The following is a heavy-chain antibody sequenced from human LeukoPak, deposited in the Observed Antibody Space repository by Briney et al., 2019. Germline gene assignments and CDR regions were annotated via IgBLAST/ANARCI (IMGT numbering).Heavy chain of an antibody. Sequence: TSETLPLTCTVPGGSISSYYWSWIRQPPGKGLEWIGYIYYSGSTNYNPSLKSRISISVDTSKNQFSLKLSSVTAADTAVYYCAREIIPNYYDSRTFDIWGQGTMVTVSS. D-gene: IGHD3-22*01. V-gene: IGHV4-59*01. J-gene: IGHJ3*02. CDR2: IYYSGST. CDR1: GGSISSYY. CDR3: AREIIPNYYDSRTFDI.